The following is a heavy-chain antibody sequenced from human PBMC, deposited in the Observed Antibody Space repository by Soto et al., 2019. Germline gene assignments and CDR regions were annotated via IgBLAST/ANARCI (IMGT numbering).Heavy chain of an antibody. CDR1: GGSISSYY. V-gene: IGHV4-59*01. Sequence: SETLSLTCTVSGGSISSYYWSWIRQPAGKGLEWIGYIYYSGSTIYNPSLKSRVTISVDTSKNQFSLKLSSVTAADTAVYYCARDRYDSSGYYYFDYWGQGTLVTVSS. CDR3: ARDRYDSSGYYYFDY. CDR2: IYYSGST. D-gene: IGHD3-22*01. J-gene: IGHJ4*02.